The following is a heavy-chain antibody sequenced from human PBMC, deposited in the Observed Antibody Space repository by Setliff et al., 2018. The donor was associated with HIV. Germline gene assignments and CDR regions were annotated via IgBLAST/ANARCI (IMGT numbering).Heavy chain of an antibody. J-gene: IGHJ4*02. CDR3: ARVFVDTAVLRVLEYYFDS. CDR2: MYYSGST. Sequence: SETLSLTCTVSGGSISSSSYYWGWVRQPPGKGLEWIGSMYYSGSTYYTPSLKSRVTISLDTSKNQFSLRMRSVTAADTAVYYCARVFVDTAVLRVLEYYFDSWGRGTLVTVSS. CDR1: GGSISSSSYY. D-gene: IGHD5-18*01. V-gene: IGHV4-39*07.